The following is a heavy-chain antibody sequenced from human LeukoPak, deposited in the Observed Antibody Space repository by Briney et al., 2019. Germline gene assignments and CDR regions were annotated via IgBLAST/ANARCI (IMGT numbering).Heavy chain of an antibody. CDR1: GFTLSTHA. CDR3: ARGYYYGMDV. Sequence: GGSLRLSCAASGFTLSTHAMNWVRQVPGKGLTWVSTVSSSGALYYPDSVKGRFTISRDVAKNSVYLQMNSLRAEDTAVYYCARGYYYGMDVWGQGTTVTVSS. V-gene: IGHV3-69-1*01. CDR2: VSSSGAL. J-gene: IGHJ6*02.